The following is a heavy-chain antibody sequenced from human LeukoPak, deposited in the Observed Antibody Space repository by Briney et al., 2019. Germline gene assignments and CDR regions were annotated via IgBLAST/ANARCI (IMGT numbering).Heavy chain of an antibody. Sequence: GGSLRLSCAASGCTFSGFWMSWVRQAPAKGLEWVATIQQDGSNKYYVDSVKGRFTISRDNAKHSLYLQMNSLRAEDTAVYYCARHCSNGVCLDYWGQGTLVTVSS. CDR3: ARHCSNGVCLDY. J-gene: IGHJ4*02. CDR1: GCTFSGFW. V-gene: IGHV3-7*01. CDR2: IQQDGSNK. D-gene: IGHD2-8*01.